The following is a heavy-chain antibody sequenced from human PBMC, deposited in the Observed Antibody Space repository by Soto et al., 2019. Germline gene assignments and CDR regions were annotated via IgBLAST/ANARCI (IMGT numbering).Heavy chain of an antibody. CDR3: VKGQSSTWSQTGGMDV. D-gene: IGHD1-26*01. Sequence: EVQLLESGGGLEQPGGSLRLSCAASGFTFSTYAMTWVRQAPGKGLEWVSGIDDSGVGTYYADSVKGRLTISRDNSKNMLYLQMGSLRAEDTAVYYCVKGQSSTWSQTGGMDVWGQGTTVTVSS. CDR1: GFTFSTYA. V-gene: IGHV3-23*01. J-gene: IGHJ6*02. CDR2: IDDSGVGT.